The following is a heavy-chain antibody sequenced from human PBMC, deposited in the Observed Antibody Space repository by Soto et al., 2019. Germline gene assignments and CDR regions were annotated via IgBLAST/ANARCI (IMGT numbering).Heavy chain of an antibody. CDR3: AKDWGIALKNWFDP. D-gene: IGHD6-13*01. J-gene: IGHJ5*02. CDR1: GFTFSSYG. Sequence: GGSLRLSCAASGFTFSSYGMHWVRQAPGKGLEWVAVISYDGSNKYYADSVKGRFTISRDNSKNTLYLQMNSLRAEDTAVYYCAKDWGIALKNWFDPWGRGTLVTVSS. CDR2: ISYDGSNK. V-gene: IGHV3-30*18.